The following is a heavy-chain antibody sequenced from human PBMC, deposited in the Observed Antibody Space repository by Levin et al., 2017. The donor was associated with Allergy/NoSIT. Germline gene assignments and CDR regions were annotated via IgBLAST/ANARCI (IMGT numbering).Heavy chain of an antibody. D-gene: IGHD1-1*01. J-gene: IGHJ4*02. CDR3: APPPSNDGGDY. Sequence: GGSLRLSCAASGFTVSSYGMHWVRQAPGKGLEWVAVISYDGSNKYYADSVKGRFTISRDNSKNTLYLQMNSLRAEDTAVYYCAPPPSNDGGDYWGQGTLVTVSS. CDR1: GFTVSSYG. V-gene: IGHV3-30*03. CDR2: ISYDGSNK.